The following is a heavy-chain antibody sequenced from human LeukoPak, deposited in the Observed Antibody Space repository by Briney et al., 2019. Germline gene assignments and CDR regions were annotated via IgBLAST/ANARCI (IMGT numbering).Heavy chain of an antibody. V-gene: IGHV4-38-2*02. Sequence: PSETLSLTCIVSGGSISSGYYWGWIRQPPGKGLEWIGSIYYSGSTYYNPSLKSRVTISIHTSKNQFSLKLNSVTAADTAVYYCARGSGYYGEDFEYWGQGTLVTVSS. D-gene: IGHD3-22*01. CDR2: IYYSGST. CDR1: GGSISSGYY. J-gene: IGHJ4*02. CDR3: ARGSGYYGEDFEY.